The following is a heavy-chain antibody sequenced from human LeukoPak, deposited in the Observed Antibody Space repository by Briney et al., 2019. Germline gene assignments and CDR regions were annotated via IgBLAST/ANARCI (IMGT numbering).Heavy chain of an antibody. CDR2: ISSSSSYI. CDR3: ASFYDYVWGPRGWFDP. D-gene: IGHD3-16*01. CDR1: GFTFSSYS. J-gene: IGHJ5*02. Sequence: GGSLRLSCAASGFTFSSYSMNWVRQAPGKGLEWVSSISSSSSYIYYADPVKGRFTISRDNAKNSLYLQMNSLRAEDTAVYYCASFYDYVWGPRGWFDPWGQGTLVTVSS. V-gene: IGHV3-21*01.